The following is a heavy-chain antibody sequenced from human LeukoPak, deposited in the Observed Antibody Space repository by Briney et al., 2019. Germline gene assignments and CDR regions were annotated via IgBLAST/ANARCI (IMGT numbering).Heavy chain of an antibody. CDR1: GYTFTSYY. V-gene: IGHV1-46*01. Sequence: ASVKVSCKASGYTFTSYYMHWVRQAPGQGLEWMGIINPSGGSTSYAQKFQGRVTMTRDTSMSTVYMELSSLRSEDTAVYYCARDRDSSGWQEGYFQHWGQGTLVTVSS. J-gene: IGHJ1*01. CDR3: ARDRDSSGWQEGYFQH. CDR2: INPSGGST. D-gene: IGHD6-19*01.